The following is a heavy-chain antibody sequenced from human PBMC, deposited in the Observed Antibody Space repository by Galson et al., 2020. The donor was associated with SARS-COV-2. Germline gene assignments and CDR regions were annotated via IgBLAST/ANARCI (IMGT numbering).Heavy chain of an antibody. CDR2: IKSKTDGGTT. CDR3: TTVYGAYYYDSSGYYWAYSDDY. V-gene: IGHV3-15*01. D-gene: IGHD3-22*01. J-gene: IGHJ4*02. Sequence: GESLKISCAASGFTFSNAWMSWVRQAPGKGLEWVGRIKSKTDGGTTDYAAPVKGRFTISRDDSKNTLYLQMNSLKTEDTAVYYCTTVYGAYYYDSSGYYWAYSDDYWGQGTLVTVSS. CDR1: GFTFSNAW.